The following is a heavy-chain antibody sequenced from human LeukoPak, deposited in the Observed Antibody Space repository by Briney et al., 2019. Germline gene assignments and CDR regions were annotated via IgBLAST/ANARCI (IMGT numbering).Heavy chain of an antibody. Sequence: GGSLRLSCSASGFTFNSYEMNWLRQAPGKGREGVSYINSSGSIISYADSVKGRFTISRDNAKNSLYLQINSLRAEDTALYRCARREVVPAAPGTASMDVGGEGTTVTVSS. V-gene: IGHV3-48*03. CDR3: ARREVVPAAPGTASMDV. D-gene: IGHD2-2*01. J-gene: IGHJ6*04. CDR1: GFTFNSYE. CDR2: INSSGSII.